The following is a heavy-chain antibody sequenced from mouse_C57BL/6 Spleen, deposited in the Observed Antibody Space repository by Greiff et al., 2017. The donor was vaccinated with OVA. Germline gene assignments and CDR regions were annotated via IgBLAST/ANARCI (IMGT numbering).Heavy chain of an antibody. V-gene: IGHV5-9-1*02. CDR2: ISSGGDYI. Sequence: EVQVVESGEGLVKPGGSLQLSCAASGFTFSSYAMSWVRQTPEKRLEWVAYISSGGDYIYYADTVKGRFTISRDNARNTLYLQMSSLKSEDTAMYYCTRAYSNYDYAMDYWGQGTSVTVSS. CDR1: GFTFSSYA. J-gene: IGHJ4*01. CDR3: TRAYSNYDYAMDY. D-gene: IGHD2-5*01.